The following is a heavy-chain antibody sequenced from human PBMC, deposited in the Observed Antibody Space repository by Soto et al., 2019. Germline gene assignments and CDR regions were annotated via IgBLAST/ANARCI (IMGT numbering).Heavy chain of an antibody. J-gene: IGHJ4*02. CDR3: AKEIVGAINY. V-gene: IGHV3-9*01. CDR2: ISWNSGKI. Sequence: EVQLVESGGGLVQPGRSLRLSCAASGFTFDVYAMHWVRQAPGKGLEWVSGISWNSGKIGYADSVKGRFTISRDNANNSLYLQMNSLRPEDTAFYYCAKEIVGAINYWGQGTLVTVSS. D-gene: IGHD1-26*01. CDR1: GFTFDVYA.